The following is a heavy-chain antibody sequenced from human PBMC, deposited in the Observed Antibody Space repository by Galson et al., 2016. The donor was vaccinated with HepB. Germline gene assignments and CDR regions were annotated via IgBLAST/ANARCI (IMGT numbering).Heavy chain of an antibody. V-gene: IGHV3-23*01. D-gene: IGHD3-22*01. Sequence: SLRLSCAASGFTFSSYAMSWVRQAPGKGLEWVSAISGGGGSTFYADSVKGRFTISRDNSKNTVYLQMNSLRAEDTAVYYCAKDRRYYDSSGYFWEGYYYDGMDVWGQGTTVTVSS. CDR2: ISGGGGST. CDR1: GFTFSSYA. CDR3: AKDRRYYDSSGYFWEGYYYDGMDV. J-gene: IGHJ6*02.